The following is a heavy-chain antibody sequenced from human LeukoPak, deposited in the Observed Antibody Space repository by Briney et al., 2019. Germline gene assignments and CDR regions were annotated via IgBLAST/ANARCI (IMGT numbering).Heavy chain of an antibody. Sequence: SETLSLTCTVSGGSISSYYWSWIRQPAGKGLEWIGRIYTSGSTTYDPSLKSRVTMSVDTSKNQFSLKLSSVTAADTAVYYCARDSGTTGEVKFDPWGQGTLVTVSS. CDR2: IYTSGST. J-gene: IGHJ5*02. CDR3: ARDSGTTGEVKFDP. CDR1: GGSISSYY. D-gene: IGHD3-10*01. V-gene: IGHV4-4*07.